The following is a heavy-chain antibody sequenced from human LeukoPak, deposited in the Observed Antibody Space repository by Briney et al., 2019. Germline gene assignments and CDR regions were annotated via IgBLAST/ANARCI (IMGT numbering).Heavy chain of an antibody. D-gene: IGHD3-10*01. CDR1: GFTFRSHA. CDR3: VAEIGARDFGD. V-gene: IGHV3-30-3*01. Sequence: PGGSLRLSCAASGFTFRSHAMHWVRQAPGKGLEWVAGISYDGSYQHYVDSVKGRFTITRDNSKNTLDLQSNSLRGDDTAVYYCVAEIGARDFGDWGQGTLVTVSS. J-gene: IGHJ4*02. CDR2: ISYDGSYQ.